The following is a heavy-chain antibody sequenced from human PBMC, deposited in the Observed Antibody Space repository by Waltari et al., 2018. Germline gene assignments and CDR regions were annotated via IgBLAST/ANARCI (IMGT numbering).Heavy chain of an antibody. CDR2: IRPDGSRK. CDR3: ATGVDTAMLNTYYYGLDV. CDR1: GLTFSDKW. V-gene: IGHV3-7*01. J-gene: IGHJ6*02. Sequence: EMQLVESGGGVVQPGGSLRHSGMASGLTFSDKWMNWVRQAPGKGLGLVANIRPDGSRKTTVDSVRGRFTISRDNAKNSLYLQMNTLGAEDTAVYFCATGVDTAMLNTYYYGLDVWGQGTTVTVSS. D-gene: IGHD5-18*01.